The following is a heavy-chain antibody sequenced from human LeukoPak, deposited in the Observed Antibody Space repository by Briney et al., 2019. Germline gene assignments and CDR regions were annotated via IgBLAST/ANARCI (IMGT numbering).Heavy chain of an antibody. CDR1: GFTFSSFW. Sequence: PSGGSLRLSCAASGFTFSSFWMHWVRHAPEKGLVWVSRIDADGSTNYADSVKGRFSISRDNAKNTLYLQMNSLRVEDTAVYYCARGPKSRYSSGLDYWGQGTLVPVSS. J-gene: IGHJ4*02. V-gene: IGHV3-74*01. CDR2: IDADGST. D-gene: IGHD6-19*01. CDR3: ARGPKSRYSSGLDY.